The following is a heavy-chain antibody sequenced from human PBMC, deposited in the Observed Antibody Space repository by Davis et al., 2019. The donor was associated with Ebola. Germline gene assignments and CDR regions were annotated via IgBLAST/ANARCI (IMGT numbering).Heavy chain of an antibody. CDR2: ITSSGGST. Sequence: GGSLRLSCAASGFTFSSYAMTWARQVPGKGLEWVSAITSSGGSTYYGDSVKGRFTISRDNSKNTLYLQMNSLRDEDTAVYYCAKGRTIPLALDFWGRGTLVTVSS. V-gene: IGHV3-23*01. CDR1: GFTFSSYA. CDR3: AKGRTIPLALDF. J-gene: IGHJ4*02. D-gene: IGHD2-2*02.